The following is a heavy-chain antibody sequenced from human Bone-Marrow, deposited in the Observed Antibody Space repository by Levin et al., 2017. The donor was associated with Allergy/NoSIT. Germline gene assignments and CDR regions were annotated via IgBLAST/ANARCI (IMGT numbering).Heavy chain of an antibody. CDR2: ICTGSSTI. CDR1: GFTFSSYN. CDR3: GREGEVYSDQRWVSGWSDP. J-gene: IGHJ5*02. Sequence: GGSLRLSCAASGFTFSSYNMNWVRQAPGKGLEWLSYICTGSSTIYYADSVRGRFTISRDNAKNSLYLQMNSLRDEDTSVYYCGREGEVYSDQRWVSGWSDPWRQGTLVTV. D-gene: IGHD1-26*01. V-gene: IGHV3-48*02.